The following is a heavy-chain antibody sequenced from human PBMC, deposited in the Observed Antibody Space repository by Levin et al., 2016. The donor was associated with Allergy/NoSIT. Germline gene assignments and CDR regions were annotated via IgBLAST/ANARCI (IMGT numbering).Heavy chain of an antibody. CDR2: TSSDGSNK. Sequence: GGSLRLSCAASEFTFSGYVMNWARQAPGKGLEWVASTSSDGSNKYYADSVKGRFTISRDNSKNMLYLQMSTLRTEDTAVYYCARRQWLALDFWGQGALVTVSS. J-gene: IGHJ4*02. D-gene: IGHD6-19*01. CDR1: EFTFSGYV. CDR3: ARRQWLALDF. V-gene: IGHV3-30-3*01.